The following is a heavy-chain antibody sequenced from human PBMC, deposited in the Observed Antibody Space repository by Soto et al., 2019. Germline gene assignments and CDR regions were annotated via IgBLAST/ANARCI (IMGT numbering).Heavy chain of an antibody. J-gene: IGHJ4*02. CDR1: GGTFSSYA. CDR2: IIPIFGTA. D-gene: IGHD1-20*01. V-gene: IGHV1-69*06. Sequence: SVKVSCKASGGTFSSYAISWVRQAPGQGLEWMGGIIPIFGTANYAQKFQGRVTITADKSTGTAYMELSSLRSEDTAVYYCARRGSYNWNDAYFDYWGQGTLVTVSS. CDR3: ARRGSYNWNDAYFDY.